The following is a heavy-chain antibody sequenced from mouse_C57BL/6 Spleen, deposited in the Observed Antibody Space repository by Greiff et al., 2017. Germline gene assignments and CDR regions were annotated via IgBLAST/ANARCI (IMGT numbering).Heavy chain of an antibody. CDR2: IYPGNGDT. J-gene: IGHJ3*01. Sequence: QVQLQQSGAELVRPGASVKMSCKASGYTFTSSNMHWVKQTPRQGLEWIGAIYPGNGDTSYNQKFKGKATLTVDKSSSTAYMQLSSLTSEDSAVYFCAREALIGYGSSYGFAYWGQGTLVTVSA. V-gene: IGHV1-12*01. CDR3: AREALIGYGSSYGFAY. D-gene: IGHD1-1*01. CDR1: GYTFTSSN.